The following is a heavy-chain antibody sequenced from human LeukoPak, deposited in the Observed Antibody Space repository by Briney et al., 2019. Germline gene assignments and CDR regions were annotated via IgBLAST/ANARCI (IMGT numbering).Heavy chain of an antibody. CDR1: GGSISSGDYY. CDR2: VYYDGRT. V-gene: IGHV4-39*02. J-gene: IGHJ4*02. D-gene: IGHD6-19*01. CDR3: ATGYSNGWTSDFDY. Sequence: SETLSLTCTVSGGSISSGDYYWSWIRQPPGKGLEWIGTVYYDGRTYYNPSVKSRATLSKDTSDNHFSLDLRSVTASDTAVYYCATGYSNGWTSDFDYWGQGILVIVSP.